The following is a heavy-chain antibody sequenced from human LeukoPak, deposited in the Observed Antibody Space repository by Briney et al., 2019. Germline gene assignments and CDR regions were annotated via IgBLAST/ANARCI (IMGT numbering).Heavy chain of an antibody. CDR2: IYYSGST. Sequence: PSETLSLTCTVSGGSISSSSYYWGWIRQPPGKGLEWIGSIYYSGSTYYNPSLKSRVTISVDTSKNQFSLKLSSVTAADTAVYYCAGGRYTWGLNYWGQGTLVTVSS. J-gene: IGHJ4*02. CDR3: AGGRYTWGLNY. CDR1: GGSISSSSYY. D-gene: IGHD2-21*01. V-gene: IGHV4-39*01.